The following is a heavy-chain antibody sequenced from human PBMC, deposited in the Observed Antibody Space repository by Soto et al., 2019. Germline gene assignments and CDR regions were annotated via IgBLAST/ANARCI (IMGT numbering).Heavy chain of an antibody. J-gene: IGHJ4*02. CDR3: ARDFSMVVYAPGY. CDR1: GYTFTSYA. V-gene: IGHV1-3*05. D-gene: IGHD3-22*01. Sequence: QVQLVQSGAEEKKPGASVKVSCKASGYTFTSYAMHWVRQAPGQRLEWMGWINAGNSDTTYSQKFQGRVTITSDTPASTAYMELTSLSTEDTAVYYCARDFSMVVYAPGYSGQGTLVSVST. CDR2: INAGNSDT.